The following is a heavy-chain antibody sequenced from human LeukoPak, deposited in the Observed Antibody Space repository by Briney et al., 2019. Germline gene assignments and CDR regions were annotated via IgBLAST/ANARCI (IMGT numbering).Heavy chain of an antibody. J-gene: IGHJ3*02. Sequence: GGSLRLSCAASGFTFDDYAMHWVRQAPGKGLEWVSGISWNGGSMGYADSVKGRFTISRDNAKNSLYLQMNSLRAEDTALYYCAKDQYGSGSLYAFDIWGQGTMVTVSS. CDR1: GFTFDDYA. D-gene: IGHD3-10*01. CDR2: ISWNGGSM. V-gene: IGHV3-9*01. CDR3: AKDQYGSGSLYAFDI.